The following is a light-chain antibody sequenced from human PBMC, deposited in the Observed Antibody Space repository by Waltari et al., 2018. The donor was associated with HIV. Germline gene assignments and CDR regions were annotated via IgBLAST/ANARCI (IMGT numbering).Light chain of an antibody. J-gene: IGLJ2*01. CDR3: CSYAGTSILSV. CDR1: YTDVGGYDF. V-gene: IGLV2-11*01. CDR2: DVT. Sequence: QSALTQPRSVSGSPGQSVTLSCTGTYTDVGGYDFVSWSQPHPGKVPKLLIYDVTKRPSWVPDRFSGSKSGNPAFLTISGLQAEDEADYYCCSYAGTSILSVFGGGTKLTVL.